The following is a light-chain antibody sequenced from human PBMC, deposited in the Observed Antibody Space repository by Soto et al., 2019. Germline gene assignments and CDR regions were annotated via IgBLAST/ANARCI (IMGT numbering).Light chain of an antibody. CDR3: QQYNSYSPIT. CDR2: GAS. CDR1: QSVGSSS. J-gene: IGKJ5*01. V-gene: IGKV3-20*01. Sequence: EIVLTQSPGTLSLSPGERAPLSCRARQSVGSSSLAWYQHKPGQAPRLLIYGASSRATGIPDRFSGSGSGTEFTLTISSLQPDDFATYYCQQYNSYSPITFGQGTRLEIK.